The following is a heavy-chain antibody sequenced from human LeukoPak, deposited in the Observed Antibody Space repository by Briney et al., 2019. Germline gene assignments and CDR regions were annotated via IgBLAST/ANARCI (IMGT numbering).Heavy chain of an antibody. D-gene: IGHD4-17*01. CDR3: AKVPWGYYGDPYFDY. CDR2: ISPTGSTT. Sequence: GGSLRLSCTASGFSFSGHWMHWARQLPGKGLVWVSRISPTGSTTSYADSVKGRFTVSRNNAKNTLYLQVNNLRAEDTAVYYCAKVPWGYYGDPYFDYWGQGTLVTVSS. J-gene: IGHJ4*02. CDR1: GFSFSGHW. V-gene: IGHV3-74*01.